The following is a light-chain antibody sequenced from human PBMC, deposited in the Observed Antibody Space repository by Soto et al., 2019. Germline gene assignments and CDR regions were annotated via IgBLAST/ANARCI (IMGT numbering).Light chain of an antibody. J-gene: IGLJ2*01. CDR2: EVS. CDR1: SSDVGGYNY. CDR3: SSYTSSSTLV. V-gene: IGLV2-14*01. Sequence: QSVLTQPASVSGSPGQSISISSTGTSSDVGGYNYVSWYQQHPGKAPKLMISEVSNRPSGVSNRFSGSKSGNTASLTISGLQAEDEADYYCSSYTSSSTLVFGGGTKLAVL.